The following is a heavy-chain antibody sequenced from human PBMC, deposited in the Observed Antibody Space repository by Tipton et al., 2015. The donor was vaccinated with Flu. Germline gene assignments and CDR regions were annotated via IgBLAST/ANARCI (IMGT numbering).Heavy chain of an antibody. V-gene: IGHV4-38-2*01. CDR3: AREAMVRGVNHNWFNP. D-gene: IGHD3-10*01. J-gene: IGHJ5*02. CDR1: GYSISSGYY. Sequence: PGLVKPSETLSLTCAVSGYSISSGYYWGWIRQPPGKGLEWIGNIYHSGSTYYNPSLKSRVTISVDTSKSQFSLKLSSVTAADTAVYYCAREAMVRGVNHNWFNPWGQGTLVTVSS. CDR2: IYHSGST.